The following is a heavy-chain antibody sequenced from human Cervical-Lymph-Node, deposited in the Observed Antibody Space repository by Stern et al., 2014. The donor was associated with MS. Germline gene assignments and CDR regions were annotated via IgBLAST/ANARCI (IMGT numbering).Heavy chain of an antibody. Sequence: EVQLVESGGGLVQPGESLRLPCAVSGFTFSNYWLPWVRQAPGKGLEWVASLKTDGRETTYVASVKGRFTISRDNAKNSLYLQMNSLRAEDTAVYYCARAVRELGTWGQGTLVTVSS. CDR3: ARAVRELGT. V-gene: IGHV3-7*01. CDR1: GFTFSNYW. CDR2: LKTDGRET. J-gene: IGHJ5*02. D-gene: IGHD1-7*01.